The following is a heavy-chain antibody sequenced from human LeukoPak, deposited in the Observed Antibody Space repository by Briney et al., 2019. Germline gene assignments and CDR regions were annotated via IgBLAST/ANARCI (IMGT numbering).Heavy chain of an antibody. CDR1: GFTVSSNY. CDR3: AKVVTMVRGVTIPAYYYGMDV. Sequence: GGSLRLSCAASGFTVSSNYMSWVRQAPGKGLEWVSGISWNSGSIGYADSVKGRFTISRDNAKNSLYLQMNSLRAEDTALYYCAKVVTMVRGVTIPAYYYGMDVWGQGTTVTVSS. J-gene: IGHJ6*02. D-gene: IGHD3-10*01. V-gene: IGHV3-9*01. CDR2: ISWNSGSI.